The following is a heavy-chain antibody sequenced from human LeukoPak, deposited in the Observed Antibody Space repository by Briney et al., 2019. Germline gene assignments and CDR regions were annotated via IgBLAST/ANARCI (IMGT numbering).Heavy chain of an antibody. Sequence: SENLSLTCTVSGGSISSYYWSWIRQPPGQGREWSGYIYYSVTTNYNTSLKRRVTISVDTSKNPFSLKLSSVTDAPTAQYYFARGVNFGEDYWGGETLVTVSS. CDR2: IYYSVTT. J-gene: IGHJ4*02. CDR1: GGSISSYY. V-gene: IGHV4-59*12. CDR3: ARGVNFGEDY. D-gene: IGHD4/OR15-4a*01.